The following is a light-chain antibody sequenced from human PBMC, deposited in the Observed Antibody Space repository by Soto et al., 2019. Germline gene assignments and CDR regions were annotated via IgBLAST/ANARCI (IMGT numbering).Light chain of an antibody. Sequence: DIQMTQSPSTLSASIGDRVTLTCRASQSLTCRLAWYQQKPGRPPKLLIYHVSILESGVPSRFSGSESGTDFTLTISSLRPDDFAPFFCQEYKVYPYTFGQGTRLDI. J-gene: IGKJ2*01. CDR3: QEYKVYPYT. CDR1: QSLTCR. V-gene: IGKV1-5*01. CDR2: HVS.